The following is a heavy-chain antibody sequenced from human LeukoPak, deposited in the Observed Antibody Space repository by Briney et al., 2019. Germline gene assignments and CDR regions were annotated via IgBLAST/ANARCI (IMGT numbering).Heavy chain of an antibody. J-gene: IGHJ4*02. D-gene: IGHD3-22*01. V-gene: IGHV1-69*13. CDR1: GGTFSSYA. CDR3: ARAEYYDSSGYHRPFDY. CDR2: IIPIFGTA. Sequence: GASVKVSCKASGGTFSSYAISWVRQAPGQGLEWMGGIIPIFGTANYAQKFQGRVTITADESTSTAYMELSSLRSEDTAVYYCARAEYYDSSGYHRPFDYWGQGTLVIVSS.